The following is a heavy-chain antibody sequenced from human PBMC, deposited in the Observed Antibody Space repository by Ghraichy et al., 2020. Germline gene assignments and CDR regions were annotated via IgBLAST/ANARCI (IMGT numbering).Heavy chain of an antibody. CDR3: ARVLRFLEWLTPSRYYYYGMDV. Sequence: ASVKVSCKASGYTFTGYYMHWVRQAPGQGLEWMGWINPNSGGTNYAQKFQGRVTMTRDTSISTAYMELSRLRSDDTAVYYCARVLRFLEWLTPSRYYYYGMDVWGQGTTVTVSS. CDR2: INPNSGGT. V-gene: IGHV1-2*02. D-gene: IGHD3-3*01. CDR1: GYTFTGYY. J-gene: IGHJ6*02.